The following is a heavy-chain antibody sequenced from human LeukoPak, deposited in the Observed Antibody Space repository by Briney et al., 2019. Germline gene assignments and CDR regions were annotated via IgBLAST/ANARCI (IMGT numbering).Heavy chain of an antibody. Sequence: PGGSLRLSCAASGFTFSSYWMHWVRQAPGKGLVWVSRINSDGSSTSYADSVKGRFTISRDNAKNTLYLQMNSLRAEDTAVYYCARGGATSSNWFDPWGQGTLVTVSS. CDR2: INSDGSST. CDR3: ARGGATSSNWFDP. J-gene: IGHJ5*02. D-gene: IGHD2-2*01. CDR1: GFTFSSYW. V-gene: IGHV3-74*01.